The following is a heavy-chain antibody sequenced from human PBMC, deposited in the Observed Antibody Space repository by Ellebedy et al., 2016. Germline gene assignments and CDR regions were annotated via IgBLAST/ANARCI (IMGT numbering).Heavy chain of an antibody. CDR3: ARTLWTHAPYGMDV. J-gene: IGHJ6*02. Sequence: GGSLRLSCAASGFTFSSYDFHWVHQATGKGLEWVSAIGTAGNTFYPASVKGRFTISRENAKNSVYLQMDSLRAEDTAVYYCARTLWTHAPYGMDVWGQGTTVTVSS. D-gene: IGHD3/OR15-3a*01. CDR2: IGTAGNT. V-gene: IGHV3-13*01. CDR1: GFTFSSYD.